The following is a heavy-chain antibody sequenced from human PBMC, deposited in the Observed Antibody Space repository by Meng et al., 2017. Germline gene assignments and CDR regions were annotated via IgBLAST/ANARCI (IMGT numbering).Heavy chain of an antibody. CDR1: GFTFSSYD. CDR3: ARGRRRGVIITGFGSVGGAVDY. V-gene: IGHV3-13*03. Sequence: GGSLRLSCAACGFTFSSYDMHWVRQATGKGLEWVSAIGTAGDTYYPGSVKGQFTISRENAKNSLYLQMNSLRAEDTAVYYCARGRRRGVIITGFGSVGGAVDYWGQGTLVTVSS. D-gene: IGHD3-10*01. J-gene: IGHJ4*02. CDR2: IGTAGDT.